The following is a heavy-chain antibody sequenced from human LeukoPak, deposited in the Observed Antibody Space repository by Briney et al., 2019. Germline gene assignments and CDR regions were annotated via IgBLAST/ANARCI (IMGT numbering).Heavy chain of an antibody. D-gene: IGHD1-14*01. Sequence: GSLRLSCAAAEFNFNSYWMHWVRQAPGKGLVWVSVINGEVSLSNYADSVQGRFTISRDNAKNTLHLQMSSLRVEDTAVYFCARDRIAGRNDAFDIWGQGTMVTVSS. CDR1: EFNFNSYW. V-gene: IGHV3-74*01. CDR3: ARDRIAGRNDAFDI. J-gene: IGHJ3*02. CDR2: INGEVSLS.